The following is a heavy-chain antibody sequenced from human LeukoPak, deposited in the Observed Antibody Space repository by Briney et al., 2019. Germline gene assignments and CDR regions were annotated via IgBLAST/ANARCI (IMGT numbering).Heavy chain of an antibody. V-gene: IGHV1-69*01. Sequence: SVKVSCKASGGTFSRYAINWVRQAPGQGLEWMGGIIPIFGTANYAQKFQGRVTITADESTSTAYMELSSLRSEDTAVYYCARDGDYYGSGSYRSHFDYWGQGTLVTVSS. CDR2: IIPIFGTA. D-gene: IGHD3-10*01. CDR1: GGTFSRYA. CDR3: ARDGDYYGSGSYRSHFDY. J-gene: IGHJ4*02.